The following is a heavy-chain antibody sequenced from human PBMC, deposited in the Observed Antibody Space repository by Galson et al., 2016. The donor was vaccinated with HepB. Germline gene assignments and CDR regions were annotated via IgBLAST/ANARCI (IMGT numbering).Heavy chain of an antibody. V-gene: IGHV4-31*11. Sequence: TLSLTCAVSGTSITSAAYYWSWIRQHPGKGLEWIAYIYHTGTSQYNPSLKSRVTISVDTSKNQFSLKLISLNVADTAFYYCARTSRRYWYFDVWGRGTRVTVSS. CDR2: IYHTGTS. CDR3: ARTSRRYWYFDV. J-gene: IGHJ2*01. CDR1: GTSITSAAYY. D-gene: IGHD3-10*01.